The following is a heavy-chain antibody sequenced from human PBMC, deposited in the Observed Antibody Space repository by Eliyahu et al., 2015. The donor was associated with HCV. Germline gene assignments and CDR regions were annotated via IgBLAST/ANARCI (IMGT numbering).Heavy chain of an antibody. V-gene: IGHV1-24*01. CDR1: GYTLNELP. CDR2: FDPEDGEA. CDR3: ATVKTXVTDSFTNAFDI. Sequence: QVQLVQSGAEVLKPGASVKLSCKVSGYTLNELPMXWVRQGLGKGLEWXGGFDPEDGEALYAQKFQGRIILTEDTXADTAYLKLISLRSEDTAVYYCATVKTXVTDSFTNAFDIWGQGTMVTVSS. D-gene: IGHD2/OR15-2a*01. J-gene: IGHJ3*02.